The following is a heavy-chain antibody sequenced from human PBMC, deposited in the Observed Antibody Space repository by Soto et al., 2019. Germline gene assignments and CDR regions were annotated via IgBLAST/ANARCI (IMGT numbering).Heavy chain of an antibody. CDR2: ISGSGDST. Sequence: EVQLLESGGGLVQPGGSLRLSCAASGFTFKTYAMSWVRQAPGKGLEWVSAISGSGDSTYYADSVKGRFTISRDNSKNTLYMQLNSMRTEDTAVYSCAKPTAPDDSVWGNYRFDYWGQGTLVIVSS. J-gene: IGHJ4*02. V-gene: IGHV3-23*01. D-gene: IGHD3-16*02. CDR1: GFTFKTYA. CDR3: AKPTAPDDSVWGNYRFDY.